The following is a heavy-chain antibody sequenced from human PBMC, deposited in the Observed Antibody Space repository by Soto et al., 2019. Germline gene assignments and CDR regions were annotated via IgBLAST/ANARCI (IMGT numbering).Heavy chain of an antibody. CDR1: GGPFSSHT. V-gene: IGHV1-69*08. CDR3: ARPDFGDYWYFDL. D-gene: IGHD4-17*01. CDR2: IIPALGTT. J-gene: IGHJ2*01. Sequence: QDQLVQSGAEVKKPGSSVKVSCKAFGGPFSSHTFSWVRQAPGQGLEWMGRIIPALGTTTYAQKFQGRVTITADESVTTVYIELNSLRTEDTAVYYCARPDFGDYWYFDLWGRCTLVTVSS.